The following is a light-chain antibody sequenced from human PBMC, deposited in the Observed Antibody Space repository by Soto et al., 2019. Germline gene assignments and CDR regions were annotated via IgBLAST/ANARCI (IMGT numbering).Light chain of an antibody. CDR2: GNS. CDR3: QSYDSILSGSV. V-gene: IGLV1-40*01. J-gene: IGLJ3*02. Sequence: QSVLTQPPSVSGAPGQRVTISCTGSSSNIGAGYDVHWYQQLPGTAPKLLIYGNSNRPSGVPDRFSGSKSGTSASLAITGLQAEDEADYYCQSYDSILSGSVFCGGTKLTFL. CDR1: SSNIGAGYD.